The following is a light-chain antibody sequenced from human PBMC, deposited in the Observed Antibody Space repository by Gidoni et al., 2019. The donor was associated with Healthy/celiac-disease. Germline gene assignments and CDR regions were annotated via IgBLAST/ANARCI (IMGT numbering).Light chain of an antibody. V-gene: IGKV1-27*01. Sequence: DIQMTQSPSSLSASVGDRVTITCRASQCISNYLAWYQQKPGKVPKLLIYAASTLQSGVPSRFSGSGSGTDFTLTISSLQPEDVATYYCQKYNSASSVTFGQGTRLEIK. CDR3: QKYNSASSVT. CDR1: QCISNY. J-gene: IGKJ5*01. CDR2: AAS.